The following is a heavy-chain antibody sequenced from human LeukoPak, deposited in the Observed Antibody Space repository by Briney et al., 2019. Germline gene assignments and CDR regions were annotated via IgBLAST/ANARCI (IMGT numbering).Heavy chain of an antibody. CDR1: GFTFSNAW. CDR3: TTLSLPGYCSGGSCPEYYYYMDV. CDR2: IKSKTDGGTT. V-gene: IGHV3-15*01. Sequence: PGGSLRLSCAASGFTFSNAWMSCVPQAPEGGGEWVGRIKSKTDGGTTDYAARVKGRFTISRDESKNTLYLQMNSLKTEDTGVYYCTTLSLPGYCSGGSCPEYYYYMDVWGKGTTVTVSS. J-gene: IGHJ6*03. D-gene: IGHD2-15*01.